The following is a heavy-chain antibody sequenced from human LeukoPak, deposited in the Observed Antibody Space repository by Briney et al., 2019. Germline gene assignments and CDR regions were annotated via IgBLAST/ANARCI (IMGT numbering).Heavy chain of an antibody. CDR1: GYIFTDYY. D-gene: IGHD2-2*01. J-gene: IGHJ4*02. V-gene: IGHV1-69*13. Sequence: GASVKVSCKTSGYIFTDYYIHWVRQAPGQGLEWMGGIIPIFGTANYAQKFQGRVTITADESTSTAYMELSSLRSEDTAVYYCASGGLVMGRVVPAAMVDYWGQGTLVTVSS. CDR2: IIPIFGTA. CDR3: ASGGLVMGRVVPAAMVDY.